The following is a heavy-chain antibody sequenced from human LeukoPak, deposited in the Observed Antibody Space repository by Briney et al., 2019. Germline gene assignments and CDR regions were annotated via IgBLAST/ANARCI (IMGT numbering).Heavy chain of an antibody. CDR3: ARELVGAAMTIYYFDY. J-gene: IGHJ4*02. D-gene: IGHD5-18*01. CDR2: IYTSGST. Sequence: SETLSLTCTVSGGSISSGSYYWSWIRQPAGKGLEWIGRIYTSGSTNYNPSLKSRVTISVDTSKNQFSLKLSSVTAADTAVYYCARELVGAAMTIYYFDYWGQGTLVTVSS. CDR1: GGSISSGSYY. V-gene: IGHV4-61*02.